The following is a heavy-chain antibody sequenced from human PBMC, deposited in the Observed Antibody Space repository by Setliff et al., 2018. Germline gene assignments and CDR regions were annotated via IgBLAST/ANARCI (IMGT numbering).Heavy chain of an antibody. Sequence: PGGSLRLSCAVSGFTFSNHWMTWVRQAPGKGLEWVANINPDGSERYSVDSVKGRFTISRDNAKNSLSLQMNSLRAEDTAVYYCARDGVSYGMDVWGQGTTVTVSS. V-gene: IGHV3-7*01. CDR2: INPDGSER. CDR1: GFTFSNHW. CDR3: ARDGVSYGMDV. J-gene: IGHJ6*02.